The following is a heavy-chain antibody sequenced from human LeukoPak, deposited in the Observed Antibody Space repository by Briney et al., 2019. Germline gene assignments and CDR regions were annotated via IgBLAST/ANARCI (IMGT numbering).Heavy chain of an antibody. Sequence: GESLKISCKGSGYSFTSYWIGWARQMPGKGLEWMGIIYPGDSDTRYSPSFQGQVTISADKSISTAYLQWSSLKASDTAMYYCAGWIQLWSPSEYGMDVWGQGTTVTVSS. CDR2: IYPGDSDT. D-gene: IGHD5-18*01. CDR1: GYSFTSYW. V-gene: IGHV5-51*01. CDR3: AGWIQLWSPSEYGMDV. J-gene: IGHJ6*02.